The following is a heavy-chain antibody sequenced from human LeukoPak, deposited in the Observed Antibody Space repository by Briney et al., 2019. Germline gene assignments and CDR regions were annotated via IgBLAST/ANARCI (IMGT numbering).Heavy chain of an antibody. J-gene: IGHJ6*02. D-gene: IGHD6-13*01. Sequence: WASVKVSCKASGYTFTSYAMHWVRQAPGQRLEWMGWINAGNGNTKYSQKFQGRVTITRDTSASTAYMELSSLRSEDTAVYYCARGGIAAAGGYYYGMDVWGQGTTVTVSS. CDR1: GYTFTSYA. CDR2: INAGNGNT. CDR3: ARGGIAAAGGYYYGMDV. V-gene: IGHV1-3*01.